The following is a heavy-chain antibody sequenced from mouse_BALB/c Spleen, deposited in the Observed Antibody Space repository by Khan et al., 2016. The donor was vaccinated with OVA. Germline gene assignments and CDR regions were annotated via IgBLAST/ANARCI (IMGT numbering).Heavy chain of an antibody. V-gene: IGHV3-2*02. CDR2: ISYSGST. CDR1: GFSITSGYG. J-gene: IGHJ2*01. CDR3: ARTARIKY. D-gene: IGHD1-2*01. Sequence: EVQLQESGPGLVKPSQSLSLTCTVTGFSITSGYGWNWIRQFPGNKLEWMGYISYSGSTNYNPSLKSRTSITRDTSKNQFFLQLNSVTTEDTATYYCARTARIKYWGQGTTLTVSS.